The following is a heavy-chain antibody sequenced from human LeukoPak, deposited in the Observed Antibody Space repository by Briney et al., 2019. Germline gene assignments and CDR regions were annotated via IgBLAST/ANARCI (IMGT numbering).Heavy chain of an antibody. J-gene: IGHJ6*04. D-gene: IGHD5-18*01. CDR2: IIPIFGTA. CDR3: AAYVDIAMSHYYGMDV. V-gene: IGHV1-69*06. Sequence: SVKVSCKASGGTFSSYAISWVRQAPGQGLEWMGGIIPIFGTANYAQKFQGRVTITADKSTSTAYMELSSLRSEDTAVYYCAAYVDIAMSHYYGMDVWGKGTTVTVSS. CDR1: GGTFSSYA.